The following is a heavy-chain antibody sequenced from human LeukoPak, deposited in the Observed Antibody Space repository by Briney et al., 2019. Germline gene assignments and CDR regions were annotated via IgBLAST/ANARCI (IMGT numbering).Heavy chain of an antibody. J-gene: IGHJ4*02. CDR3: PSGSLSGSSRDY. Sequence: ASVSVSCNASGYTFSSFDINWVRQAAGQGLKCMGWMNPSTGDTGYAQKLQGRRTDTRNISIEKDFMELSGLGSEDTAVSYCPSGSLSGSSRDYWGQGTMVSVCS. V-gene: IGHV1-8*01. D-gene: IGHD1-26*01. CDR2: MNPSTGDT. CDR1: GYTFSSFD.